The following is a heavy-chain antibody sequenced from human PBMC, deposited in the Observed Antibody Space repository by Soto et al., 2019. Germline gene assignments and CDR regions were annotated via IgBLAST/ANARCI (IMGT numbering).Heavy chain of an antibody. V-gene: IGHV4-61*01. CDR1: GGSVRSGRYY. CDR3: VRDPGLEPRYYYGMDV. CDR2: VYYRGST. J-gene: IGHJ6*02. Sequence: QVQLQESGPGLVRPSETLSLTCTVSGGSVRSGRYYWGWIRQPPGKGLEWIGYVYYRGSTNYNPSIKSRATISIDTFNDQFALQLTSVTAADTAVYYCVRDPGLEPRYYYGMDVWGQGTTVTVSS.